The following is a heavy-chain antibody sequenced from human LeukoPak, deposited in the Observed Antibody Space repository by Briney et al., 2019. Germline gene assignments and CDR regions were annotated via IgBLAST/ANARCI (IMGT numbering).Heavy chain of an antibody. CDR3: ASPKELQNY. J-gene: IGHJ4*02. Sequence: ASVKVSCKASGYTFTAYYIHWMRQAPGQGPEWMGWISPSSGATSSAQKFRGRVTMTADTSINTAYMELSRLTSDDTAIYYCASPKELQNYWGQGTLVTVSS. CDR2: ISPSSGAT. V-gene: IGHV1-2*02. D-gene: IGHD1-7*01. CDR1: GYTFTAYY.